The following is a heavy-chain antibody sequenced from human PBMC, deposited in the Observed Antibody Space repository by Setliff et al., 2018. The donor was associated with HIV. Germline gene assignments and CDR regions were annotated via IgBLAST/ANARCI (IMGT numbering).Heavy chain of an antibody. D-gene: IGHD3-3*01. CDR3: ARGRATLNGVAGGHHYMDV. Sequence: PSETLSLTCTVSGGSISNYYWSWIRQPPGKGLEWIGHIYSSGSTNYNPSLKSRVTISVDTSKNQISLTLSSVTAADTAVYYCARGRATLNGVAGGHHYMDVWGKGNTVTVSS. CDR1: GGSISNYY. CDR2: IYSSGST. V-gene: IGHV4-59*08. J-gene: IGHJ6*03.